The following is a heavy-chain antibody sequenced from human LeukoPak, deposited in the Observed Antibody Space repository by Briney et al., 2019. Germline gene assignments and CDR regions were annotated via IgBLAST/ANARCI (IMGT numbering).Heavy chain of an antibody. CDR3: AKSTAGFYSD. Sequence: GGSLRLSCAASGFTFGRYAMSWVRQAPGKGLEWVSAISGSGGNTYYADSVKGRFTISRDNSKNMLYLQMNSLRAEDTAVYYCAKSTAGFYSDWGQGTLVTVSS. V-gene: IGHV3-23*01. D-gene: IGHD2/OR15-2a*01. J-gene: IGHJ4*02. CDR1: GFTFGRYA. CDR2: ISGSGGNT.